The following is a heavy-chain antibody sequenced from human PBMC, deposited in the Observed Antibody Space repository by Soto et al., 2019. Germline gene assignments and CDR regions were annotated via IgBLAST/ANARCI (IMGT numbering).Heavy chain of an antibody. CDR2: ISWNSGSI. Sequence: EVQLVESGGGLVQPGRSLRLSCAASGFTFDDYAMHWVRQAPGKGLEWVSGISWNSGSIGYADSVKGRFTISRDNAKNSLYLQMNSLRAEDTALYYCAKGQPEATQAPVDYWGQGTLVTVSS. J-gene: IGHJ4*02. D-gene: IGHD6-25*01. CDR1: GFTFDDYA. CDR3: AKGQPEATQAPVDY. V-gene: IGHV3-9*01.